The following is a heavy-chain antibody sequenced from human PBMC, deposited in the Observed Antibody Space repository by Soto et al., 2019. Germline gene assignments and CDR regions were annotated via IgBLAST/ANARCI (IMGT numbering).Heavy chain of an antibody. CDR3: ARRFPEFNTYYYDSSGYYEYYFDY. V-gene: IGHV1-69*13. D-gene: IGHD3-22*01. J-gene: IGHJ4*02. CDR2: IIPIFGTA. Sequence: ASVKVSCKASGGTFSSYAISWVRQAPGQGLEWMGGIIPIFGTANYAQKFQGRVTITADESTSTAYMELSSLRSEDTAVYYCARRFPEFNTYYYDSSGYYEYYFDYWGQGTLVTVSS. CDR1: GGTFSSYA.